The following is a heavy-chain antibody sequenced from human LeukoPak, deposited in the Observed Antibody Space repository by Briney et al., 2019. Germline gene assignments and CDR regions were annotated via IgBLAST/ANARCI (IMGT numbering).Heavy chain of an antibody. CDR3: AKGVVPAAIRGNWLDP. V-gene: IGHV3-23*01. J-gene: IGHJ5*02. CDR2: ISGSGGST. D-gene: IGHD2-2*02. CDR1: GFTFSSYA. Sequence: GGSLRLSCAASGFTFSSYAMSWVRQAPGKGLEWVSAISGSGGSTYYADSVKGRFTISRDNSKNTLYLQMNSLRAEDTAVYYCAKGVVPAAIRGNWLDPWGQGTLVTVSS.